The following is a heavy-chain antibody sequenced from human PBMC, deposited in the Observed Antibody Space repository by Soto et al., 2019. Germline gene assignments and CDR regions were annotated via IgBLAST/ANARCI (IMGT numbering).Heavy chain of an antibody. V-gene: IGHV4-59*01. CDR2: IYYSGST. Sequence: SLTCTVSGGSISSYYWSWIRQPPGKGLEWIGYIYYSGSTNYNPSLKSRVTISVDTSKNQFSLKLSSVTAADTAVYYCARGDYGGSFDYWGQGTLVTVSS. CDR1: GGSISSYY. J-gene: IGHJ4*02. CDR3: ARGDYGGSFDY. D-gene: IGHD4-17*01.